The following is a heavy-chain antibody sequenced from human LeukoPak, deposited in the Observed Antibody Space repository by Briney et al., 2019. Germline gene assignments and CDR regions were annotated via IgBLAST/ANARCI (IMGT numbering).Heavy chain of an antibody. CDR1: GGSFSGYY. J-gene: IGHJ3*02. CDR2: INHSGST. V-gene: IGHV4-34*01. Sequence: PSETLSLTCAVYGGSFSGYYWSWIRQPPGKGLEWIGEINHSGSTNYNPSFKSRVTISVDTSKNQFSLKLSSVTAADTAVYYCARGRWLLQPRAFDIWGQGTMVTVSS. CDR3: ARGRWLLQPRAFDI. D-gene: IGHD2-15*01.